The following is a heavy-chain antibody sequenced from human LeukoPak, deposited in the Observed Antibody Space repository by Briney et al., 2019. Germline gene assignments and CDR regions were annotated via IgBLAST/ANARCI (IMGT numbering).Heavy chain of an antibody. V-gene: IGHV1-18*01. CDR1: GYTFTSYG. CDR3: ARDPGQGQVGATGPEEDY. J-gene: IGHJ4*02. Sequence: GASVKVSCKASGYTFTSYGISWVRQAPGQGLEWMGWISAYNGNTNYAQKLQGRVTMTTDTSTSTAYMELSSLRSEDTAVYYCARDPGQGQVGATGPEEDYWGQGTLVTVSS. D-gene: IGHD1-26*01. CDR2: ISAYNGNT.